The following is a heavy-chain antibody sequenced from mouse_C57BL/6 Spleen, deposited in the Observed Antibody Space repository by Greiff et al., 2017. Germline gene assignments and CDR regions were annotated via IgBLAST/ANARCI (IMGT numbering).Heavy chain of an antibody. CDR2: IDPSDSYT. Sequence: VQLQQPGAELVRPGTSVKLSCKASGYTFTSYWMHWVKQRPGQGLEWIGVIDPSDSYTNYNQKFKGKATLTVDTSSSTAYMQLSSLTSADSAVYYCARGDDGYQGAMDYWGQGTSVTVSS. CDR3: ARGDDGYQGAMDY. CDR1: GYTFTSYW. V-gene: IGHV1-59*01. J-gene: IGHJ4*01. D-gene: IGHD2-3*01.